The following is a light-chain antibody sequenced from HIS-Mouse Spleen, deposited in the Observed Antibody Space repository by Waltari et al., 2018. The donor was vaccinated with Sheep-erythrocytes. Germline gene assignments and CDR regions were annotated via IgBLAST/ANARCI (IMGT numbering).Light chain of an antibody. CDR3: QQYYSFPIT. Sequence: MGQGISRSLAWYQEKPGQAPGGLIYAASVWQSGVPSRLSGSRSGTDLTLTIGCLQSEDLATYYCQQYYSFPITFGQGTRLEIK. V-gene: IGKV1D-8*02. CDR2: AAS. J-gene: IGKJ5*01. CDR1: QGISRS.